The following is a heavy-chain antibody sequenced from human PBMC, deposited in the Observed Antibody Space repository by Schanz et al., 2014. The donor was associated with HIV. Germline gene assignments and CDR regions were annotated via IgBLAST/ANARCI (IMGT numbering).Heavy chain of an antibody. V-gene: IGHV3-30*19. CDR2: ISFDGTKR. Sequence: QVQLVESGGGVVQPGRSLRLSCAASGFTFSDYGMHWVRQAPGKGLEWVAVISFDGTKRDYSDSVKGRFTISRDSARNTLYLQMNSLRAEDTAVYYCAKVATWDYYGMDVWGQGTTVTVSS. J-gene: IGHJ6*02. CDR3: AKVATWDYYGMDV. CDR1: GFTFSDYG.